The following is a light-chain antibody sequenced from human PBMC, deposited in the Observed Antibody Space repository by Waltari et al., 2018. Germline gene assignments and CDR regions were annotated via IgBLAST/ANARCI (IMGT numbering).Light chain of an antibody. CDR1: QSVSNK. CDR2: HAS. Sequence: DIVMTQSPGTLSVSPGERATLSCRASQSVSNKVAWFQQKPAQAPRLLIYHASARATGVPARFSGSASGTEFTLTISSLQSEDFGVYYCQQYNNWPFTFGPGTKMAIK. CDR3: QQYNNWPFT. V-gene: IGKV3-15*01. J-gene: IGKJ3*01.